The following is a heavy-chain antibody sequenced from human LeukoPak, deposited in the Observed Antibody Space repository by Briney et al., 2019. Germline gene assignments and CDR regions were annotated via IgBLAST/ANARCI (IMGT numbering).Heavy chain of an antibody. CDR1: GFTFSNYW. J-gene: IGHJ4*02. V-gene: IGHV3-74*01. D-gene: IGHD5-12*01. Sequence: GGSLRLSCAASGFTFSNYWMHWVRQAPGKGLVRVSRITSDGSSTNYADSVKGRFTISRDNAKNMLYLQMNSLSAEDTALYYCATERAGTSGYIVFDYWGQGTLVTVSS. CDR2: ITSDGSST. CDR3: ATERAGTSGYIVFDY.